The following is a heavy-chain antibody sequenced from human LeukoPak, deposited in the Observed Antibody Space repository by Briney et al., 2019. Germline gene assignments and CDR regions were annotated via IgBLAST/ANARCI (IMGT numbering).Heavy chain of an antibody. Sequence: SETLSLTCTVSGGSISSYYWSWIRQPPGKGLEWIGYIYYSGSTNYNPSLQRRVTISLDTSKTQFSLKLSSVTAADTAVYYCARERSGHYGDAFDIWGQGTLVTVSS. CDR1: GGSISSYY. V-gene: IGHV4-59*01. CDR3: ARERSGHYGDAFDI. D-gene: IGHD3-3*01. CDR2: IYYSGST. J-gene: IGHJ3*02.